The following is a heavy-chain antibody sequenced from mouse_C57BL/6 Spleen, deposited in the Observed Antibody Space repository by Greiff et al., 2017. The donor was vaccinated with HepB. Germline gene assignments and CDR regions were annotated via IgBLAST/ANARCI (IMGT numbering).Heavy chain of an antibody. J-gene: IGHJ2*01. CDR3: ARGLYYYGSSYLDD. V-gene: IGHV1-72*01. CDR1: GYTFTSYW. Sequence: QVQLQQPGAELVKPGASVKLSCKASGYTFTSYWMHWVKQRPGRGLEWIGRIDPNSGGTKYNEKFKSKATLTVDKPSSTAYMQLSSLISEDSAVYYCARGLYYYGSSYLDDWGQGTTLTVSS. CDR2: IDPNSGGT. D-gene: IGHD1-1*01.